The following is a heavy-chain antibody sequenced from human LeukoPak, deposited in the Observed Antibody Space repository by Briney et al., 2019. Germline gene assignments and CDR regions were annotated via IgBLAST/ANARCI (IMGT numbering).Heavy chain of an antibody. J-gene: IGHJ4*02. CDR3: ARVWHSGWYYFDY. Sequence: SETLSLTCTVPGGFINSSSYYWGWIRQPPGKGLEWIGSIYYSGSTYYNPSLKSRVTISVDTSKNQFSLKLSSVTAADTAVYYCARVWHSGWYYFDYWGQGTLVTVSS. CDR1: GGFINSSSYY. CDR2: IYYSGST. D-gene: IGHD6-19*01. V-gene: IGHV4-39*07.